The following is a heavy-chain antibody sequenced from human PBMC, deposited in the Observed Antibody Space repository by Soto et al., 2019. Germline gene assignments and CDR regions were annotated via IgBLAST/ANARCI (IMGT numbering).Heavy chain of an antibody. CDR3: ARRTSGWYSDY. Sequence: EVQLVESGGGLVQPGGSLRLSCAASGFTFSSYSMIWVRQPPGKGLECISYIDSGGTTIYQTDSVKGRFTISRNNAKNSLYLQMNSLSGEDPAVYYCARRTSGWYSDYWGLGTLVTVSS. CDR2: IDSGGTTI. CDR1: GFTFSSYS. J-gene: IGHJ4*02. D-gene: IGHD6-19*01. V-gene: IGHV3-48*01.